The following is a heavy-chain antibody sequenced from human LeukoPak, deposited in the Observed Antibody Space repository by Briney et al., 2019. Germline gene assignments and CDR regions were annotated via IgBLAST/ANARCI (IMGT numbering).Heavy chain of an antibody. D-gene: IGHD2-8*01. CDR3: ARMFTNYGLAFDS. J-gene: IGHJ4*02. CDR2: ISETGSTI. Sequence: QPGGSLRLSCVASGFIFSDLEMHWVRQAPGKGLEWISFISETGSTIYYADSVKGRFTISRDNAKNSLYLQMNSLRAEDTAVYYCARMFTNYGLAFDSWGQGTLVTVSS. V-gene: IGHV3-48*03. CDR1: GFIFSDLE.